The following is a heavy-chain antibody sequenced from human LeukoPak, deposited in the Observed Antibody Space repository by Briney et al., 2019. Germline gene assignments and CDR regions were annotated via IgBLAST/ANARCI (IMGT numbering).Heavy chain of an antibody. D-gene: IGHD2-2*01. CDR3: ARMSSYCDY. V-gene: IGHV3-7*01. Sequence: HTGGSLRLSCVASGFTFSSHHMNWVRQTPGKGLESVATIKPDGSEKYYVDSVKGRFTISRDNAKSSLYLQMNSLRAEDTGVYFCARMSSYCDYRGQGTLVTVSS. CDR1: GFTFSSHH. J-gene: IGHJ4*02. CDR2: IKPDGSEK.